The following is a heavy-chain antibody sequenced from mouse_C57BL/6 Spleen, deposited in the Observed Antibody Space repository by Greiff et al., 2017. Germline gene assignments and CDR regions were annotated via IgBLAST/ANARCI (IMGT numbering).Heavy chain of an antibody. Sequence: ELQLQQSGPELLKPGASVKISCKASGYTFPDYYMTWVQHSHGKSLEWIGDINPNNVGTSYNQKFKGTATLTVDKSSSTAYMELRSLTSEDSAVYYCASGYYGTSGDFDVWGTGTTVTVSS. D-gene: IGHD1-1*01. CDR1: GYTFPDYY. V-gene: IGHV1-26*01. CDR2: INPNNVGT. CDR3: ASGYYGTSGDFDV. J-gene: IGHJ1*03.